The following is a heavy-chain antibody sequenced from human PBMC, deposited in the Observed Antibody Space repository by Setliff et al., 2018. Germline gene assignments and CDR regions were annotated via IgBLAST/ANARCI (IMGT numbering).Heavy chain of an antibody. Sequence: SETLSLTCTVSGGSMSSGPNYWSWIRQPAGRGLEWVGRVYSSVYSSGITSYNPSLKSRVTISMDTSKNQFSLGLTSVTAADTAVYYCARGGYNGYAVFDDWGQGALVTVSS. CDR1: GGSMSSGPNY. V-gene: IGHV4-61*02. J-gene: IGHJ4*02. CDR3: ARGGYNGYAVFDD. CDR2: VYSSVYSSGIT. D-gene: IGHD5-12*01.